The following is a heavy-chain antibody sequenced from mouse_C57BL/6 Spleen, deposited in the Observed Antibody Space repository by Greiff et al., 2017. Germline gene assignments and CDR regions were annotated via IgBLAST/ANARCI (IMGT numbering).Heavy chain of an antibody. D-gene: IGHD1-1*01. Sequence: QVQLQQSGAELMKPGASVKLSCKASGYTFTSYWMHWVKQRPGQGLEWIGMIHPNSGSTNYNEKFKSKATLTVDKSSSTAYMQLSSLTSEDSAVYYCARITKVVATSDYWGQGTTLTVSS. CDR2: IHPNSGST. CDR1: GYTFTSYW. CDR3: ARITKVVATSDY. J-gene: IGHJ2*01. V-gene: IGHV1-64*01.